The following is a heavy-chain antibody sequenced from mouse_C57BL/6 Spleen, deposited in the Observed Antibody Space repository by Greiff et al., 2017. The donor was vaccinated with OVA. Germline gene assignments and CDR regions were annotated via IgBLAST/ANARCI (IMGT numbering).Heavy chain of an antibody. CDR1: GYSITSGYY. CDR3: ARDRYYGSSYGWFAY. J-gene: IGHJ3*01. D-gene: IGHD1-1*01. V-gene: IGHV3-6*01. CDR2: ISYDGSN. Sequence: VQLKESGPGLVKPSQSLSLTCSVTGYSITSGYYWNWIRQFPGNKLEWMGYISYDGSNNYNPSLKNRISITRDTSKNQFFLKLNSVTTEDTATYYCARDRYYGSSYGWFAYWGQGTLVTVSA.